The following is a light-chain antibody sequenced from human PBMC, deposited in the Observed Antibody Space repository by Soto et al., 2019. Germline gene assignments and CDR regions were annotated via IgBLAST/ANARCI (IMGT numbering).Light chain of an antibody. J-gene: IGLJ1*01. CDR3: CSYAASHHYV. V-gene: IGLV2-11*01. Sequence: QSVLTQPRSVSGSPGQSVTISCTGTSSDVGGYNFVSWYQQHPGKAPKLMIYDVNKRPSGVPARFSGSKSANTASLTICGLQDKDEADYYCCSYAASHHYVVGSGTKV. CDR2: DVN. CDR1: SSDVGGYNF.